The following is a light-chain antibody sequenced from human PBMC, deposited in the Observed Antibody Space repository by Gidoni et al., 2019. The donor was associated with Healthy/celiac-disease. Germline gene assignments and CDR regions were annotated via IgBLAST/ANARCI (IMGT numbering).Light chain of an antibody. CDR3: QQSYSTLWT. Sequence: DIQMTQSPSSLSASVGDRVTITCRASQSIISYVNWYQQKPGKAPKLLIYAASSLQSGVPSRFSGSGSGTDFTLTISSLQPEDFATYYCQQSYSTLWTFGQGTKVEIK. CDR1: QSIISY. V-gene: IGKV1-39*01. CDR2: AAS. J-gene: IGKJ1*01.